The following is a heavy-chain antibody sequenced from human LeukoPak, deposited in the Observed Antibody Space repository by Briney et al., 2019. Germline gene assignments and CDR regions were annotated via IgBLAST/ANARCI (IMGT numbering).Heavy chain of an antibody. Sequence: SETLSLTCAVYGGSFSGYYWSWIRQPPGKGLEWIGEINHSGSTNYNPSLKSRVTISVDTSKNQFSLKLSSVTAADTAVYYCARGEKLRYFDWLSTTNWFDPWGQGTLVTVYS. CDR1: GGSFSGYY. CDR3: ARGEKLRYFDWLSTTNWFDP. CDR2: INHSGST. J-gene: IGHJ5*02. D-gene: IGHD3-9*01. V-gene: IGHV4-34*01.